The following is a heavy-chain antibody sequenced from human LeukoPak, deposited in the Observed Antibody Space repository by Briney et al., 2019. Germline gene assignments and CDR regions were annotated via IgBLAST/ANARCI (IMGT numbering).Heavy chain of an antibody. CDR3: ARDDLYCGGDCSPFDY. J-gene: IGHJ4*02. CDR2: IKQDGSQK. CDR1: GFVFSDYW. D-gene: IGHD2-21*01. Sequence: PGGSLRLSCAASGFVFSDYWMSWVRQAPGKGLEWVANIKQDGSQKFYLDSVKGRFTISRDNVKNSLYLQMTSLRAEDTAVYYCARDDLYCGGDCSPFDYWGQGTPVTVSS. V-gene: IGHV3-7*01.